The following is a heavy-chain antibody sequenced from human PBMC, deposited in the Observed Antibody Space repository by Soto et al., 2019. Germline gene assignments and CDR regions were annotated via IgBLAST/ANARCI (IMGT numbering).Heavy chain of an antibody. CDR2: ISSSSSYI. J-gene: IGHJ6*02. CDR3: ARDQTYFDFWSGYSVYGMDV. D-gene: IGHD3-3*01. CDR1: GFTFSSYS. Sequence: GGSLRLSCAASGFTFSSYSMNWVRQAPGKGLEWVSSISSSSSYIYYADSVKGRFTISRDNAKNSLYLQMNSLRAEDTAVYYCARDQTYFDFWSGYSVYGMDVWGQGTTVTVSS. V-gene: IGHV3-21*01.